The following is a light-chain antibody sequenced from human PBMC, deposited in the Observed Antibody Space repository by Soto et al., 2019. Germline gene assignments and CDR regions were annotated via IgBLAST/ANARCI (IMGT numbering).Light chain of an antibody. CDR2: GSS. J-gene: IGKJ5*01. Sequence: EIGMTQYPATLSVSPGEGVTLSCRASESVRSNVAWYQQKPGQAPRLLIYGSSTRATGIPDRFRGSGSATEYTLTISSLKPEDFAVYYCQQYNSWPPITFGQGTRLEIK. CDR1: ESVRSN. CDR3: QQYNSWPPIT. V-gene: IGKV3-15*01.